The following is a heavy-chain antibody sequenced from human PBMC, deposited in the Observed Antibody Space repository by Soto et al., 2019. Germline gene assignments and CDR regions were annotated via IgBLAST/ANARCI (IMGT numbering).Heavy chain of an antibody. D-gene: IGHD3-16*02. CDR1: GYTFTTHG. Sequence: ASVKVSCKASGYTFTTHGISWVRQAPGQGLEWMGWISPYNGKTTYAQKVQGRVTMTTDTSTSTACMELRGLRSDDTAVYYCARVDDYVWGSFRPWGQGTQVTVSS. CDR2: ISPYNGKT. CDR3: ARVDDYVWGSFRP. V-gene: IGHV1-18*04. J-gene: IGHJ4*02.